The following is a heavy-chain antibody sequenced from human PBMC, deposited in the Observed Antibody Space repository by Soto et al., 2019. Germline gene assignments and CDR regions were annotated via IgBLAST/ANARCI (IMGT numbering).Heavy chain of an antibody. CDR2: ISYDGSNK. Sequence: PGGSLRLSCAASGFTFSSYGMHWVRQAPGKGLEWVAVISYDGSNKYYADSVKGRFTISRDNSKNTLYLQMNSLRAEDTAVYYCAKCFPGRVDYYYGMDVWGQGTTVTVSS. CDR3: AKCFPGRVDYYYGMDV. V-gene: IGHV3-30*18. CDR1: GFTFSSYG. J-gene: IGHJ6*02.